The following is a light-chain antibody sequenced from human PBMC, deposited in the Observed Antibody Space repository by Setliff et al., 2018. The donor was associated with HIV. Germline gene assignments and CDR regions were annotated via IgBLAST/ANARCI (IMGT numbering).Light chain of an antibody. CDR2: YDS. CDR3: QVWDSSSDLGV. CDR1: NIGNKS. Sequence: SYALTQPPSVSVAPGKTDRITCGGNNIGNKSVHWYQQKPGQAPVLVIYYDSDRPSGIPERFSGSNSGNTATLTISRVEAGDEADYYCQVWDSSSDLGVFGTGTKVTVL. J-gene: IGLJ1*01. V-gene: IGLV3-21*04.